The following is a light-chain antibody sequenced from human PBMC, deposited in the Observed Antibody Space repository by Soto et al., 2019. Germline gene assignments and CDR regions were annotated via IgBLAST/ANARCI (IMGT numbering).Light chain of an antibody. Sequence: EILMTQSPATLSVSPGERATLSCRASQSVSSDLGWYQQKPGQAPRLLIYGASARTTGIPARFSGSGSGTEFTLTISSLQSEDFAVYYCQQYNNWPYTFGQGTKLEIK. J-gene: IGKJ2*01. V-gene: IGKV3-15*01. CDR1: QSVSSD. CDR2: GAS. CDR3: QQYNNWPYT.